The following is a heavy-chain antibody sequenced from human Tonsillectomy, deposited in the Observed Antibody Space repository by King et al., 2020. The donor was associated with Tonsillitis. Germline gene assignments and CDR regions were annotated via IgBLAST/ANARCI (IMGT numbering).Heavy chain of an antibody. D-gene: IGHD2-8*02. Sequence: VQLLESGGGLCQPGGSLRLSCAASVCNVGDWAKTWVRYAPGAGLEWLLVIYNNGCAYYADSVKGRITISRDNSKNTVHLQMNSRTVEDTAVYYCAGDCCTGSRADHWGQGVLVSVSS. V-gene: IGHV3-66*01. CDR3: AGDCCTGSRADH. CDR1: VCNVGDWA. CDR2: IYNNGCA. J-gene: IGHJ4*02.